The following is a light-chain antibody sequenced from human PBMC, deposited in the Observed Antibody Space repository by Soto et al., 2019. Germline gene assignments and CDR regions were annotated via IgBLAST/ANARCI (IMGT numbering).Light chain of an antibody. CDR3: QHRMNWPLT. CDR1: QSVRSN. V-gene: IGKV3-11*01. Sequence: EIVMTQSPAPLSVSPGEGVTLSCRAGQSVRSNLAWYQQKPGQAPRLLIYDASNRATGIPARFSGSGSGTDFTLTISSLEPEDFAVYYCQHRMNWPLTFGQGTRLEIK. J-gene: IGKJ5*01. CDR2: DAS.